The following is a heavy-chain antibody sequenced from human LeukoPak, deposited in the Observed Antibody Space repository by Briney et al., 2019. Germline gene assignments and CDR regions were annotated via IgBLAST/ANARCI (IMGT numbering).Heavy chain of an antibody. CDR2: ISASGSAT. Sequence: GGSLRLSCAASGFIFSNYGMNWVRQAPGKGLEWVAAISASGSATSYADSVRGRFTISRDNSKSTTYLQMNSLRAEDTAVYYCAKDLNYAFDYWGQGTLVTVSS. CDR3: AKDLNYAFDY. V-gene: IGHV3-23*01. CDR1: GFIFSNYG. D-gene: IGHD3-16*01. J-gene: IGHJ4*02.